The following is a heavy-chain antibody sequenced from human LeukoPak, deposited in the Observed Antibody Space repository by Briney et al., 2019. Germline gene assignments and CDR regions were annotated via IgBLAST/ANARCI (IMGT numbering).Heavy chain of an antibody. D-gene: IGHD4-17*01. Sequence: PGGSLRLSCAASGFTFSTYSMNWVRQAPGKGLEWVSSISSSNSYIYYADSVKGRFAISRDHSNTLHLQMNSLRPEDTAVYFCGRDHTTGGYGPFDCWGQGTLVTVSS. CDR3: GRDHTTGGYGPFDC. V-gene: IGHV3-21*01. J-gene: IGHJ4*02. CDR2: ISSSNSYI. CDR1: GFTFSTYS.